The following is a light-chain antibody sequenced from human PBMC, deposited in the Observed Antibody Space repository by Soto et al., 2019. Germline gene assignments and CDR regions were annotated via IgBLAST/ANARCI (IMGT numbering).Light chain of an antibody. CDR3: QQSYSTPQIT. V-gene: IGKV1-39*01. CDR1: QSISSY. CDR2: AAS. Sequence: DNQMTQSPSSLSASVGDRVTITCRASQSISSYLNWYQQKPGKAPKLLIYAASSLQSGVPSRFSGSGSGTDFTLTISSLQPEDFATYYCQQSYSTPQITFGQGTRLEIK. J-gene: IGKJ5*01.